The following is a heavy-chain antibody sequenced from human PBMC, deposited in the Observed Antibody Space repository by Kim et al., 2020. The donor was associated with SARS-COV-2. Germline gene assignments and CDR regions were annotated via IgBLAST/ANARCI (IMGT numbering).Heavy chain of an antibody. CDR2: ISYDGSNK. J-gene: IGHJ5*02. V-gene: IGHV3-30*18. Sequence: GGSLRLSCAASGFTFSSYGMHWVRQAPGKGLEWVAVISYDGSNKYYADSVKGRFTISRDNSKNTLYLQMNSLRAEDTAVYYCAKRITGTTPWFDPWGQGTLVTVSS. CDR3: AKRITGTTPWFDP. D-gene: IGHD1-7*01. CDR1: GFTFSSYG.